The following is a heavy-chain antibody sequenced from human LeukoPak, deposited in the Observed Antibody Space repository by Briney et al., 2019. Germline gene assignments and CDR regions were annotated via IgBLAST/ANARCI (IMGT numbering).Heavy chain of an antibody. J-gene: IGHJ5*02. D-gene: IGHD3-10*01. CDR2: IYWDDDK. CDR1: GGSVSSGTYY. V-gene: IGHV2-5*08. CDR3: AHSRLWFGELFPWFDP. Sequence: TLSLTCTVSGGSVSSGTYYWSWIRQPPGKALEWLALIYWDDDKRYSPSLKSRLTITKDTSKNQVVLTMTNMDPVDTATYYCAHSRLWFGELFPWFDPWGQGTLVTVSS.